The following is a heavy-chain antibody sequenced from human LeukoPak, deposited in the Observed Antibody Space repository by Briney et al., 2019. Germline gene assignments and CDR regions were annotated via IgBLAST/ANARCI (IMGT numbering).Heavy chain of an antibody. D-gene: IGHD6-6*01. Sequence: GASVKVSCKASGGTFGSYAISWVRQAPGQGLEWMGGIIPIFGTANYAQKFQGRVTITTDESTSTAYMELSSLRSEDTAVYYCATRRGQLGAFDIWGQGTMVTVSS. J-gene: IGHJ3*02. CDR1: GGTFGSYA. V-gene: IGHV1-69*05. CDR2: IIPIFGTA. CDR3: ATRRGQLGAFDI.